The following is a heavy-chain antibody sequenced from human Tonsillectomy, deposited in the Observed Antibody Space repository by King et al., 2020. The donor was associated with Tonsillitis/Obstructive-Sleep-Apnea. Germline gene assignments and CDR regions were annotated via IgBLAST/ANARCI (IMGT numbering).Heavy chain of an antibody. Sequence: QLVQSGAEVKKPGESLKISCKGSGYTFTSQWIGWVRQMPGKGLEWMGMIYPGDSDTRYSPSFQGQVTISADESISTAYLRWSSLQASDTAMYYCARHGDSWTPPDFWGQESLVTVSS. CDR2: IYPGDSDT. V-gene: IGHV5-51*01. J-gene: IGHJ4*02. CDR3: ARHGDSWTPPDF. CDR1: GYTFTSQW. D-gene: IGHD5-12*01.